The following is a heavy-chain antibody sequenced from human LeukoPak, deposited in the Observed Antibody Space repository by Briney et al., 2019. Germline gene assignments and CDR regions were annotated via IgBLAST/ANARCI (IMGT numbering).Heavy chain of an antibody. Sequence: GASVKVSCKASGYTFTSYDINWVRQAPGQGLEWMGRMNPTSGHTGYVQKFQGRITMTRDTSVSTAYMELNSLTSEDTAVYYCARSPVGVRKKHDLWGQGTLVIVSS. CDR1: GYTFTSYD. D-gene: IGHD3-10*01. V-gene: IGHV1-8*01. CDR3: ARSPVGVRKKHDL. J-gene: IGHJ5*02. CDR2: MNPTSGHT.